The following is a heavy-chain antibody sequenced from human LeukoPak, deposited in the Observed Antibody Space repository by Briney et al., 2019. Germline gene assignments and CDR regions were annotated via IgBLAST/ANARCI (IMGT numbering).Heavy chain of an antibody. CDR2: IYSGGST. CDR1: GFTVSSNY. D-gene: IGHD3-22*01. CDR3: GHYYDSSGYLRTAFDI. J-gene: IGHJ3*02. V-gene: IGHV3-53*01. Sequence: GGSLRPSCAASGFTVSSNYMSWVRQAPGKGLEWVSVIYSGGSTYYADSVKGRFTISRDNSKNTLYLQMNSLRAEDTAVYYCGHYYDSSGYLRTAFDIWGQGTMVTVSS.